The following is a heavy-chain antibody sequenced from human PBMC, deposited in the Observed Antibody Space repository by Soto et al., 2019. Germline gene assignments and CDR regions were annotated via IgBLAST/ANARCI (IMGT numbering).Heavy chain of an antibody. CDR3: AKRGGNRCFGS. Sequence: EVQLLESGGGLVQPGGSLRLSCAASGFTFSSFAMSWVRQTPGKGLEWVSAITSRGDNTYYADSVKGRFTISRDNSKNTVYLQMGPLGVDDTAVYYCAKRGGNRCFGSWGQGTLVTISS. J-gene: IGHJ4*02. D-gene: IGHD3-16*01. V-gene: IGHV3-23*01. CDR1: GFTFSSFA. CDR2: ITSRGDNT.